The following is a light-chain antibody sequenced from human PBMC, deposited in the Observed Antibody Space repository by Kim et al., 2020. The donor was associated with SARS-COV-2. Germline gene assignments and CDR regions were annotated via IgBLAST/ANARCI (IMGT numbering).Light chain of an antibody. V-gene: IGKV1-5*03. CDR1: QNINNV. J-gene: IGKJ2*01. Sequence: LTASVGARITTAGRASQNINNVVTCYKKKPGRAPKLLIYGAASLRSGVPTRFTGRGSGTAFSLTISSLQPDDFATYYCQQYFSLTSFGQGPKLAI. CDR2: GAA. CDR3: QQYFSLTS.